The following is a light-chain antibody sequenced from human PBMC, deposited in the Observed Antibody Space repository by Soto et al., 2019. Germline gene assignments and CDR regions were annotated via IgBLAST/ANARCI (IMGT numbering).Light chain of an antibody. CDR2: EVT. Sequence: QSALTQPPSVSGSPGQSVTISCIGTSSDVGGYDRVSWYQQPPGTAPKLMIYEVTNRPSGVPDRFSGSRSGKTASLTISGLQAEDEADYYCTSYTRNSTWVFGGGTKLTVL. V-gene: IGLV2-18*02. CDR1: SSDVGGYDR. J-gene: IGLJ3*02. CDR3: TSYTRNSTWV.